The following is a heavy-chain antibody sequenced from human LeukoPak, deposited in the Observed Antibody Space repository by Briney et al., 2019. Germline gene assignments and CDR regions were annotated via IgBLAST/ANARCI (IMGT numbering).Heavy chain of an antibody. V-gene: IGHV3-7*01. J-gene: IGHJ4*02. CDR3: ARDPTYSYADY. Sequence: GGSLRLSCAASGFTFSSYWMSWVRQAPGKGLEWVANIKQDGSEKYYVDSVKGRFTISRDNAKNSLYLQMNSLRAEDTAAYYCARDPTYSYADYWGQGTLVTVSS. CDR1: GFTFSSYW. CDR2: IKQDGSEK. D-gene: IGHD5-18*01.